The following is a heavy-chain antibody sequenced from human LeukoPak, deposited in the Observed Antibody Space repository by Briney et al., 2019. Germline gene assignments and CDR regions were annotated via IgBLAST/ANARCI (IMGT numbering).Heavy chain of an antibody. CDR1: GFTFHSYW. CDR2: ISSSSSYI. V-gene: IGHV3-21*01. D-gene: IGHD1-7*01. J-gene: IGHJ4*02. Sequence: PGGSLRLSCAASGFTFHSYWMHWVRQAPGKGLEWVSCISSSSSYIYYADSVKGRFTISRDNAKNSLYLQMNSLRAEDTAVYYCARAHNWKYGSFDFWGQGTLVTVSS. CDR3: ARAHNWKYGSFDF.